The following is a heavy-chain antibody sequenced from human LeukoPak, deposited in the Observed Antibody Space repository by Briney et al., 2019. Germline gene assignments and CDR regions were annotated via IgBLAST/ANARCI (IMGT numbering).Heavy chain of an antibody. CDR3: AKGPTKYTAPDY. J-gene: IGHJ4*02. V-gene: IGHV3-30*02. Sequence: GGSLRLSCTASGFNFSSYGMHWIRQAPGKGLEWVAFIRNDGSIIYNADSVKGRFTISRDNSKNTLYLQMNSLRAEDTAVYYCAKGPTKYTAPDYWGQGTLVTVSS. CDR1: GFNFSSYG. D-gene: IGHD5-18*01. CDR2: IRNDGSII.